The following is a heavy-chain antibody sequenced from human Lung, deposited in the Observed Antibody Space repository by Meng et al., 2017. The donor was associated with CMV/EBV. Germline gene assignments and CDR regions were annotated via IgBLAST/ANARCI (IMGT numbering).Heavy chain of an antibody. V-gene: IGHV4-59*01. D-gene: IGHD3/OR15-3a*01. Sequence: SXTXSHTFTVPGGCISSSYWSWIRQPPGKGLEWIGYISYTGSTNYNPSLKSRVTISLATSKNQFSPWLNSVTAADTALYYCARDGTGFYFDYWGQGTLVTVSS. CDR3: ARDGTGFYFDY. J-gene: IGHJ4*02. CDR1: GGCISSSY. CDR2: ISYTGST.